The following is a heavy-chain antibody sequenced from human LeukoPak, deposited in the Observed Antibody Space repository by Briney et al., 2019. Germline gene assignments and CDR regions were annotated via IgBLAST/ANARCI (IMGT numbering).Heavy chain of an antibody. CDR3: ARDSWSVPGLYC. V-gene: IGHV3-66*01. D-gene: IGHD6-19*01. Sequence: GGSLRLSCAASGFTVSYNYMTWVRQAPGKGLEWVSLIYSGGTTYYADSVKGRFTISRDNSKNTLNLQMSSLRAEDTAVYYCARDSWSVPGLYCWGQGTLVTVSS. CDR1: GFTVSYNY. J-gene: IGHJ1*01. CDR2: IYSGGTT.